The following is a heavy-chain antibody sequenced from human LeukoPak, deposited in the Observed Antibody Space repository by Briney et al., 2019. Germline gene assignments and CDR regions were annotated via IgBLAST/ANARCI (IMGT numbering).Heavy chain of an antibody. J-gene: IGHJ5*02. CDR3: ARAMITFGGVYNWFDP. Sequence: ASVKVSCKASGYTFTSYGISWVRQAPGQGLEWMGWISPYNGKTNYAQKLQGRVTMTTDTSTSTACMELRSLRSDDTAVYYCARAMITFGGVYNWFDPWGQGTLVTVSS. D-gene: IGHD3-16*01. CDR1: GYTFTSYG. CDR2: ISPYNGKT. V-gene: IGHV1-18*01.